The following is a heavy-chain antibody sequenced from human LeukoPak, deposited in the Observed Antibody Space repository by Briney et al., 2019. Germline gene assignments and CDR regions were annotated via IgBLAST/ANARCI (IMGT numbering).Heavy chain of an antibody. Sequence: SETLSLTCTVSGGSISSYYWSWLRQPPGKGLEWIGYIYYSGSTNYNPYLKSRVTISVDTTKNQFFLKLSSVTAADTAVYYCARSGGTILRHSTDYWGQGTLVTVSS. CDR3: ARSGGTILRHSTDY. J-gene: IGHJ4*02. D-gene: IGHD3-3*01. CDR1: GGSISSYY. V-gene: IGHV4-59*01. CDR2: IYYSGST.